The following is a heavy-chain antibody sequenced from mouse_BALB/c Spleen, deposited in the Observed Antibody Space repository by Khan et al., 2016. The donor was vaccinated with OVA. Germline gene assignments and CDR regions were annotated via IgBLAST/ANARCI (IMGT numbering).Heavy chain of an antibody. CDR1: GFNIKDTY. CDR3: VRPSYEPRDFDD. CDR2: ITPANGNT. D-gene: IGHD2-3*01. J-gene: IGHJ1*01. V-gene: IGHV14-3*02. Sequence: VQLQQSGAELVKPGASVKLSCTASGFNIKDTYIHWVKRRPEKGLEWIGRITPANGNTEYDPKFQGRATMRADTSSNTAYLQISNLTSGDTAVYYCVRPSYEPRDFDDWGAGTTVTVSS.